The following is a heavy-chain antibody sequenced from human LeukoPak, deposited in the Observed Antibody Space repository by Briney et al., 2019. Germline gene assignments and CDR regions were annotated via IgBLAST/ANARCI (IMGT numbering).Heavy chain of an antibody. CDR2: ISAYNGNT. D-gene: IGHD3-3*01. V-gene: IGHV1-18*01. CDR3: ARGFFYDFWSGLDY. CDR1: GYTSTSYG. J-gene: IGHJ4*02. Sequence: ASVKVSCKASGYTSTSYGISWVRQAPGQGLECMGWISAYNGNTNYAQKLQGRVTMTTDTSTSTAYMELRSLRSDDTAVYYCARGFFYDFWSGLDYWGQGTLVTVSS.